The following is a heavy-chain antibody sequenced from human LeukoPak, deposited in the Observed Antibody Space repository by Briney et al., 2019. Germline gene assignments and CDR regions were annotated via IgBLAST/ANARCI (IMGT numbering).Heavy chain of an antibody. J-gene: IGHJ3*02. CDR1: GYTFSNYG. CDR2: ISTYNGKT. D-gene: IGHD6-19*01. Sequence: PEASVKVSCKASGYTFSNYGISWVRQAPGQGLEWMGWISTYNGKTNYAQNVHGRVTMTTDTSTTTAYMELSRLRSDDTAVYYCASRGAGFIAVATWAFDIWGQGTMVTVSS. V-gene: IGHV1-18*01. CDR3: ASRGAGFIAVATWAFDI.